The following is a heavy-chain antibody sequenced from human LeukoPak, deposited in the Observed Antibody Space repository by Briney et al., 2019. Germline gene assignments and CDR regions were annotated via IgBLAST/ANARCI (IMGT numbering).Heavy chain of an antibody. CDR1: GFTFSSYS. V-gene: IGHV3-21*01. CDR3: ARDDGSSSSWSGLGYYFDY. CDR2: ISSSSSYI. Sequence: GGSLRLSCAASGFTFSSYSMNWVRQAPGKGLEWVSSISSSSSYIYYADSVKGRFTISRDNAKNSLYLQMNSLRAEETAVYYCARDDGSSSSWSGLGYYFDYWGQGTLVTVSS. J-gene: IGHJ4*02. D-gene: IGHD6-13*01.